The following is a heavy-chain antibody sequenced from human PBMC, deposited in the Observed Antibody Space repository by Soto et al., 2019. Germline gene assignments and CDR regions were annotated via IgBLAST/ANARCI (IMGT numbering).Heavy chain of an antibody. J-gene: IGHJ4*02. V-gene: IGHV4-59*12. CDR1: GGSISSYY. Sequence: SETLSLTCTVSGGSISSYYWSWIRQPPGKGLEWIGYIYHSGSTYYNPSLKSRVTISVDRSKNQFSLKLSSVTAPDTAVYYCARGPPSYWGQGTLVTVSS. CDR2: IYHSGST. CDR3: ARGPPSY.